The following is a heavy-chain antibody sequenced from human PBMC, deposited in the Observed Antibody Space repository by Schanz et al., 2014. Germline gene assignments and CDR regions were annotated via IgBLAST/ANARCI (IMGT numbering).Heavy chain of an antibody. J-gene: IGHJ3*02. CDR1: GGTFSSYT. Sequence: QVQLVQSEAEVKKPGSSVKVSCKASGGTFSSYTISWVRQAPGQGLEWMGRIIPILGIANYAQNFQGRVTITADKSTNTAYKEQTSMRTEDTAVEYCARGGGPEDVFDNWGQGTIHTDSS. D-gene: IGHD2-15*01. CDR2: IIPILGIA. V-gene: IGHV1-69*02. CDR3: ARGGGPEDVFDN.